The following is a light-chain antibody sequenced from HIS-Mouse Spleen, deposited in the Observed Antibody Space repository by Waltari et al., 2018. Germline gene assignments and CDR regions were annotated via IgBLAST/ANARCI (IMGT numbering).Light chain of an antibody. CDR1: SSDVGSYNL. J-gene: IGLJ2*01. V-gene: IGLV2-23*03. CDR3: CSYAGSSTFEV. Sequence: QSALTQPASVSGSPGQSITISCPGTSSDVGSYNLVSWYHQHPGKAPKLMIDEGSKRPSGVSNRFSGSKSGNTASLTISGLQAEDEADYYCCSYAGSSTFEVFGGGTKLTVL. CDR2: EGS.